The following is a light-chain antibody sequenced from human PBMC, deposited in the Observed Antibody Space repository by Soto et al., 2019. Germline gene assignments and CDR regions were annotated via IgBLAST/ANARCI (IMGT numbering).Light chain of an antibody. J-gene: IGLJ3*02. Sequence: QSVLTQPPSASGTPGQTVTISCSGSSSNIGINSVAWYQHLPGTAPKLLIYLNDQRPLGVPDRFSGSKSGTSGSLVISGLQSEDEADYYCSSWDDSQNGVLFGGGTKLTVL. CDR1: SSNIGINS. V-gene: IGLV1-44*01. CDR2: LND. CDR3: SSWDDSQNGVL.